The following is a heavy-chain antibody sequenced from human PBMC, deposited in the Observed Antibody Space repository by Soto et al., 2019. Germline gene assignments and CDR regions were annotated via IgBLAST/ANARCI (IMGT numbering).Heavy chain of an antibody. V-gene: IGHV3-23*05. D-gene: IGHD2-15*01. CDR1: GFTFSTYA. J-gene: IGHJ4*02. CDR3: AKITSGGAPFDY. CDR2: IDNSGGIT. Sequence: PGGSLRLSCAASGFTFSTYAMSWVRQAPGKGLEWVSTIDNSGGITYYADSVKGRFTISRDNSKNTLYLQMNSLRAEDTAVYYCAKITSGGAPFDYWGQGTLVTVSS.